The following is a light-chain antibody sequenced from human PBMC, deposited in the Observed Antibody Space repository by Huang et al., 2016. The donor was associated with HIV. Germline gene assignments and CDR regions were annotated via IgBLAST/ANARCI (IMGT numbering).Light chain of an antibody. Sequence: DIQMTQSPSSLSASVGARVTITCQASQDISNYLNWYQQKPGKAPKVLSYDASNLETGVPSRFSGSGSGTDFTFTISSLQPEDIATYYCQQYNNLPTFGPGTKVHIK. CDR3: QQYNNLPT. V-gene: IGKV1-33*01. CDR1: QDISNY. CDR2: DAS. J-gene: IGKJ3*01.